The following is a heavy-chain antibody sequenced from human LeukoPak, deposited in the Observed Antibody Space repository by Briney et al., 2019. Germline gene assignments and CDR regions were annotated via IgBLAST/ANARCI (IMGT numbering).Heavy chain of an antibody. CDR2: INSDGSST. CDR1: GFTFSSYW. J-gene: IGHJ6*02. CDR3: AREATYYYYGMDV. V-gene: IGHV3-74*01. Sequence: GGSLRLSCAASGFTFSSYWMHWVRHAPGKGLVLVSRINSDGSSTSYADSVKGRFTISRDNAKNTQYLQMNSLRAEDTAVYYCAREATYYYYGMDVWGQGTTVTVSS.